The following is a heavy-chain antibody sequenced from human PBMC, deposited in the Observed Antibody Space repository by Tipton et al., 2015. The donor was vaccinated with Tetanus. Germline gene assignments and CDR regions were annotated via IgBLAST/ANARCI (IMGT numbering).Heavy chain of an antibody. J-gene: IGHJ3*02. CDR3: ARLSSSSNDAHAFDI. D-gene: IGHD2-2*01. CDR2: FHYTGNT. V-gene: IGHV4-39*01. Sequence: TLSLTCIVSGGSIGSSFYYWGWIRQPPGKGLEWVGSFHYTGNTHYNPSLRSRVTMSVDTSKIQFSLMLTSVTASDTAVYYCARLSSSSNDAHAFDIWGQGTMVTVSS. CDR1: GGSIGSSFYY.